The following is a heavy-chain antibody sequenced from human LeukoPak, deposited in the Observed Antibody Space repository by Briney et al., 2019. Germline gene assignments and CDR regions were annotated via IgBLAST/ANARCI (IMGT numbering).Heavy chain of an antibody. Sequence: GGSLRLSCAASGFTFSSYEMNWVRQAPGKGLEWVSYISSSGSTIYYADSVKGRFTISRDNAKNSLYLQMNSLRAEDTAVYYCARDPRSDIAVASGDYWGQGTLVTVSS. CDR1: GFTFSSYE. CDR3: ARDPRSDIAVASGDY. CDR2: ISSSGSTI. D-gene: IGHD6-19*01. J-gene: IGHJ4*02. V-gene: IGHV3-48*03.